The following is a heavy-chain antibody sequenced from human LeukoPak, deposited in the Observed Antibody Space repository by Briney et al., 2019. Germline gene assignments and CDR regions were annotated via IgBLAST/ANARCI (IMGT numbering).Heavy chain of an antibody. D-gene: IGHD2-21*02. CDR2: IYSGGST. J-gene: IGHJ4*02. Sequence: GGSLRLSCAASGFTVSSNYMSWVRQTPGKGLERVSVIYSGGSTYYADSVKGRFTISRDNSKNTLYLQMNSLRAEDTAVYYCARNSLIVVVTATLPTLSFDYWGQGTLVTVSS. CDR3: ARNSLIVVVTATLPTLSFDY. CDR1: GFTVSSNY. V-gene: IGHV3-53*05.